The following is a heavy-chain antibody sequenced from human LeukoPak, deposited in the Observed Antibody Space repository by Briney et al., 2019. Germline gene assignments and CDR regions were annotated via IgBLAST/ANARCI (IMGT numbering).Heavy chain of an antibody. Sequence: PGGSLRLSCAASGFTFNNYGMHWVRQAPGKGLEWVTFIRYDGSNKYYVDSVKGRFAISRDNSKNTMYLQMNSLRTEDTAVYYCAKARSRPNDAFDIWGQGTMVTVSS. CDR1: GFTFNNYG. J-gene: IGHJ3*02. CDR2: IRYDGSNK. V-gene: IGHV3-30*02. CDR3: AKARSRPNDAFDI.